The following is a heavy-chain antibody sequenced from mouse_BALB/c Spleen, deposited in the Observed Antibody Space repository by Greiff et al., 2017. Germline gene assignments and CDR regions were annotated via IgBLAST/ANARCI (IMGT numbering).Heavy chain of an antibody. V-gene: IGHV1-80*01. J-gene: IGHJ2*01. CDR3: ARLYDGTFFDY. D-gene: IGHD2-14*01. Sequence: VQLHQSGAELVRPGSSVKISCKASGYAFSSYWMNWVKQRPGQGLEWIGQIYPGDGDTNYNGKFKGKATLTADKSSSTAYMQLSSLTSEDSAVYFCARLYDGTFFDYWGQGTTLTVSS. CDR1: GYAFSSYW. CDR2: IYPGDGDT.